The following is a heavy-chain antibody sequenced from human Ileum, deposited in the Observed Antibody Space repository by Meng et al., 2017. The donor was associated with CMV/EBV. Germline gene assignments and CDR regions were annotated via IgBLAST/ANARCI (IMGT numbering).Heavy chain of an antibody. V-gene: IGHV3-7*01. Sequence: GESLKISCAASGFTFSSYWMSWVRQAPGKGLEWVANIKQDGSEKFYGDSVKGRFTISRDNAKNSLYLQMNSLRAEDKAVYYCARGLIAVAGPDYWGQGTLVTVSS. J-gene: IGHJ4*02. CDR3: ARGLIAVAGPDY. CDR1: GFTFSSYW. D-gene: IGHD6-19*01. CDR2: IKQDGSEK.